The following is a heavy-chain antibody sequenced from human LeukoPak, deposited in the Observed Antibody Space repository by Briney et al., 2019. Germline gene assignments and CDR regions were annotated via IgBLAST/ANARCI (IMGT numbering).Heavy chain of an antibody. CDR1: GFPLSTSGMC. D-gene: IGHD2-15*01. J-gene: IGHJ4*02. CDR2: IDWDDDK. Sequence: SGPTLVNPTQTLTLTCTFSGFPLSTSGMCVSWIRQPPGKALEWLARIDWDDDKYYSTSLKTRLTISKDTSKNQVVLTMTNMDPVDTATYYCARTVVVAALNYFDYWGQGTLVTVSS. CDR3: ARTVVVAALNYFDY. V-gene: IGHV2-70*11.